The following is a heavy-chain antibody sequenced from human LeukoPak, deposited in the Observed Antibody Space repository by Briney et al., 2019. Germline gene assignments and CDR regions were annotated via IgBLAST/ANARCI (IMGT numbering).Heavy chain of an antibody. CDR1: GFTFSSYV. V-gene: IGHV3-23*01. D-gene: IGHD3-10*01. CDR3: AKDRQNYYRSGYYFDY. J-gene: IGHJ4*02. Sequence: GGSLRLSCAASGFTFSSYVMIWVRQAPGKGLEWVSSISGSGGSTYYADFVKGRFTIFRNVSKNTLYLEMNSLRAEDTAVYYCAKDRQNYYRSGYYFDYWGQGTLVTVSS. CDR2: ISGSGGST.